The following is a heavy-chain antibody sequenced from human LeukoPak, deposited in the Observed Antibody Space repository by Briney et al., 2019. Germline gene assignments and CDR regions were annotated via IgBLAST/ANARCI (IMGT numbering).Heavy chain of an antibody. J-gene: IGHJ4*02. CDR1: GDSISSYY. CDR3: ARSTSTMTAYVY. Sequence: SETLSLTCTVSGDSISSYYWSWIRQPPGKGPEWIGYISYSGSTNYNSSLQSRVTISVDTSKSHFSLKLASVTAADTAVYYCARSTSTMTAYVYWGQGILVTVSS. V-gene: IGHV4-59*01. CDR2: ISYSGST. D-gene: IGHD3-9*01.